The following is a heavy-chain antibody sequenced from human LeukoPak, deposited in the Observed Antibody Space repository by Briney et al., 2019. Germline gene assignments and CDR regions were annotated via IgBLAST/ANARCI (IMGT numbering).Heavy chain of an antibody. CDR3: ARTRGYFQNWLDP. CDR2: MNPNSGNT. CDR1: GYTFTSYD. J-gene: IGHJ5*02. D-gene: IGHD2-15*01. V-gene: IGHV1-8*03. Sequence: ASVKVSCKASGYTFTSYDINWVRQATGQGLEWMGWMNPNSGNTGYAQKFQGRVTITRNTSISTAYMELSSLRSEDTAVYYCARTRGYFQNWLDPWGQGTLVTVSS.